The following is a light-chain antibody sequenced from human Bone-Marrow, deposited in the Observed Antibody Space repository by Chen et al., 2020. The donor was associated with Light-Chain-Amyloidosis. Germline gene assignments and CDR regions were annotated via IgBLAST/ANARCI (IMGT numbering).Light chain of an antibody. CDR1: NIGSTS. V-gene: IGLV3-21*02. CDR3: QVWDRSSDRPV. J-gene: IGLJ3*02. CDR2: DDS. Sequence: SYVLTQPPSVSVAPGQTATIPCGGNNIGSTSVHWYQQTPGHAPLLVVYDDSDRPSGIPERLSGSNSGNTATLTISRVEAGDEADYYCQVWDRSSDRPVFGGGTKLTVL.